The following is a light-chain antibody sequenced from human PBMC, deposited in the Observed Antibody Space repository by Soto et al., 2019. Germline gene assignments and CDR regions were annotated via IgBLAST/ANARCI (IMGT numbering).Light chain of an antibody. J-gene: IGKJ4*01. CDR1: QSVSGN. CDR2: GAS. CDR3: QQYNNWPPLT. V-gene: IGKV3-15*01. Sequence: EIVMTQSPATLSVSPGERATLSCRASQSVSGNLAWYQQKPGQAPRLLIYGASTRATGIPARFSGSGSGTEFTLTISSLQSEDFEIYYCQQYNNWPPLTFGGGTKVEIK.